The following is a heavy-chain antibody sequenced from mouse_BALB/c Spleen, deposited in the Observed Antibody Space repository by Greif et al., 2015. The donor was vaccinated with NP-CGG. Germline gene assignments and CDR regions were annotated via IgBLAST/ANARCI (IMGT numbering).Heavy chain of an antibody. Sequence: VQLQQSGAELVRPGASVTLSCKASGYTFTDYEMHWVKQTPVHGLEWIGAIDPETGGTAYNQKFKGKATLTADKSSSTAYMELRSLTSEDSAVYYCTRDYGYYFDYWGQGTTLTVSS. CDR2: IDPETGGT. D-gene: IGHD1-2*01. V-gene: IGHV1-15*01. J-gene: IGHJ2*01. CDR1: GYTFTDYE. CDR3: TRDYGYYFDY.